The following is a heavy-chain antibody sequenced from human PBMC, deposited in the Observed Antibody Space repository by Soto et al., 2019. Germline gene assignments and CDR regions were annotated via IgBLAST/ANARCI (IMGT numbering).Heavy chain of an antibody. D-gene: IGHD2-21*02. CDR1: GYTFTSYY. CDR2: INPSGGST. CDR3: ATGVVTTSGIDY. J-gene: IGHJ4*02. Sequence: QVQLVQSGAEVKKPGASVKVSCKASGYTFTSYYMHWVRQAPGQGLEWMGIINPSGGSTSYAQKFQGRATMTRDTSTSTVYRELSSLRSEDTAVYYCATGVVTTSGIDYWGQGTLVTVSS. V-gene: IGHV1-46*03.